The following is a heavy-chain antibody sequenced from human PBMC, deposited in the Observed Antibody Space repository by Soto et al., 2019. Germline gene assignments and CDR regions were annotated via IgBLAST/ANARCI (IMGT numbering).Heavy chain of an antibody. Sequence: QMQLVQSGAEVKERGSSVKISCKTSGGTFNTYALTWVRQAPGQGLEWIGGIIPIFGIKNVAQRFQGRVTINAYESLTTAYMEMTSLRSDDTAVYYCAKEAGDHWGQGTLSPSPQ. V-gene: IGHV1-69*01. CDR2: IIPIFGIK. J-gene: IGHJ4*02. CDR1: GGTFNTYA. D-gene: IGHD3-10*01. CDR3: AKEAGDH.